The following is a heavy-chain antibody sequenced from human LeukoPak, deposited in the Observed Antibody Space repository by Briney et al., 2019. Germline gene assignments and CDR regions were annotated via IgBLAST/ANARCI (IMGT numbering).Heavy chain of an antibody. CDR3: AKDIGSRLWYFDY. J-gene: IGHJ4*02. Sequence: PGGSLRLSCAASGFTFSSYARNWVRQAQAKGLEWVAFIRYDGSNKYYADSVKGRFTISRDNSKNTLYLQMNSLRAEDTAVYYCAKDIGSRLWYFDYWGQGTLVTVSS. V-gene: IGHV3-30*02. D-gene: IGHD1-26*01. CDR2: IRYDGSNK. CDR1: GFTFSSYA.